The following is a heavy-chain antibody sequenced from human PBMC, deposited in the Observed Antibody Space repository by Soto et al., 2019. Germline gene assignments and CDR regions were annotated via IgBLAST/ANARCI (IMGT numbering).Heavy chain of an antibody. CDR1: GFTFSSYG. V-gene: IGHV3-30*18. J-gene: IGHJ6*02. D-gene: IGHD6-13*01. Sequence: PGGSLRLSCAASGFTFSSYGMHWVRQAPGKGLEWVAVISYDGSNKYYADSVKGRFTISRDNSKNTLYLQMNSLRAEDTAVYYCAKDYRVAAAGTSYYGMDVWGQGTTVTVSS. CDR2: ISYDGSNK. CDR3: AKDYRVAAAGTSYYGMDV.